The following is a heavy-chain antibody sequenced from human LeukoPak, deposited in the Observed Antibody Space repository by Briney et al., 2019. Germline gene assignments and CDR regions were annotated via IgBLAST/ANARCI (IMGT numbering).Heavy chain of an antibody. CDR2: IIPIFGTA. CDR3: ARVLGYYDSSGYSHDAFDI. CDR1: GGTFSSYA. D-gene: IGHD3-22*01. Sequence: GASVKVSCKASGGTFSSYAIIWVRQAPGQGLEWMGGIIPIFGTANYAQKFQGRVTITTDESTSTAYMELSSLRSEDTAVYYCARVLGYYDSSGYSHDAFDIWGQGTMVTVSS. J-gene: IGHJ3*02. V-gene: IGHV1-69*05.